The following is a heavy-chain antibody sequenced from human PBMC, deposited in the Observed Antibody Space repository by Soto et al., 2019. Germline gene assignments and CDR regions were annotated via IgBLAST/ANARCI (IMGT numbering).Heavy chain of an antibody. Sequence: SETLSLTCSVSGGSISSGGYSWSWIRQPPGKGLEWIGYIYHSGSTYYNPSLKSRVTISVDRSKNQFSLKLSSVTAADTAVYYCARENMITFAISYFDYWGKETLVTVS. CDR3: ARENMITFAISYFDY. V-gene: IGHV4-30-2*01. D-gene: IGHD3-16*01. J-gene: IGHJ4*02. CDR2: IYHSGST. CDR1: GGSISSGGYS.